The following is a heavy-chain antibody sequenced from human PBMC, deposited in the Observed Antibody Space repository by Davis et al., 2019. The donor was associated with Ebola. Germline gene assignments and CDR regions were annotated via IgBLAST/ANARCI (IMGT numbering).Heavy chain of an antibody. CDR1: GFTFSSYW. Sequence: PGGSLRLSCEASGFTFSSYWMHWVRQAPGKGLVYVSRISSDGGITSYADSVKGRFTISRDNAKSTLYLQMNSLRAEDTAVYYCARGSTTVTTPLDYWGQGTLVTVSS. V-gene: IGHV3-74*01. D-gene: IGHD4-17*01. J-gene: IGHJ4*02. CDR2: ISSDGGIT. CDR3: ARGSTTVTTPLDY.